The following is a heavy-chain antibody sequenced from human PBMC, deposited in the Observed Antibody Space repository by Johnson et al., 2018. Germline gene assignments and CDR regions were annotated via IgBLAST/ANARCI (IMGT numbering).Heavy chain of an antibody. J-gene: IGHJ6*03. Sequence: VQLVESGGGLIQPGGSLRLSCVASGVSISNNYMNWARQAPGKGLALVAIIYSGGNTYYEDSVQGRLPIYRDIPKNTVFLQMKSLKVEDKAVYYCAKDHSSWVVDQQGTFYSHYYMDAWGRGTPVAVSS. D-gene: IGHD1/OR15-1a*01. CDR1: GVSISNNY. CDR3: AKDHSSWVVDQQGTFYSHYYMDA. V-gene: IGHV3-53*01. CDR2: IYSGGNT.